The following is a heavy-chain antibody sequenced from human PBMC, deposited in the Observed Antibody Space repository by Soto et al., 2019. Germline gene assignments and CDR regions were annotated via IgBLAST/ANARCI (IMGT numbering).Heavy chain of an antibody. V-gene: IGHV4-34*01. CDR2: INHSGST. J-gene: IGHJ6*02. D-gene: IGHD3-10*01. CDR1: GGSFSGYY. CDR3: ARSRYYYGSGIPYGMDV. Sequence: QVQLQQWGAGLLKPSETLSLTCAVYGGSFSGYYWSWIRQPPGKGLEWIGEINHSGSTNYNPSPKSRVTISVDTSKNQFSLKLSSVTAAETAVYYCARSRYYYGSGIPYGMDVWGQGTTVTVSS.